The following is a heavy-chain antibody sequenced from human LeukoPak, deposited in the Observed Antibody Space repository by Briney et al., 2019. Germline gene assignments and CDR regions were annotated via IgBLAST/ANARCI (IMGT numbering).Heavy chain of an antibody. D-gene: IGHD3-3*01. J-gene: IGHJ6*02. CDR3: ARDRITIFGTYGMDV. CDR2: IKQDGSEK. CDR1: GGSFSGYY. Sequence: ETLSLTCAVYGGSFSGYYWNWIRQPPGKGLEWVANIKQDGSEKYYVDSVKGRFTISRDNAKNSLYLQMNSLRAEDTAVYYCARDRITIFGTYGMDVWGQGTTVTVSS. V-gene: IGHV3-7*01.